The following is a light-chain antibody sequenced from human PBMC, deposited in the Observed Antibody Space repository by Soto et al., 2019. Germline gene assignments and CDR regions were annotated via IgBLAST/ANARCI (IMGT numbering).Light chain of an antibody. CDR3: QQYHNWYT. Sequence: EIVMTQSPATLSVSPGERATLSCRASQNIGSNLAWFQQKPGQGPRFLIYGASTRATGIPARFSGSGSRTDFTLTISCLQDEDFAVYYCQQYHNWYTFGQGTKLEIK. CDR2: GAS. V-gene: IGKV3-15*01. J-gene: IGKJ2*01. CDR1: QNIGSN.